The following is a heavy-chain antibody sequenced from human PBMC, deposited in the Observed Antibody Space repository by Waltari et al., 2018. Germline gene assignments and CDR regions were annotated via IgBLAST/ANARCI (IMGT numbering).Heavy chain of an antibody. J-gene: IGHJ4*02. CDR3: AKMFSGHYSFDY. CDR1: GPTFSTYA. CDR2: LILSGGAT. V-gene: IGHV3-23*01. Sequence: EVQLLESGGGLAQPGGSLRLSCAASGPTFSTYAMSWGRQAPGEGLECVALILSGGATFYADSVKGRFTISTDKSKNTLYLQMNSLRAEDTATYYCAKMFSGHYSFDYWGQGTLVTVSS. D-gene: IGHD3-22*01.